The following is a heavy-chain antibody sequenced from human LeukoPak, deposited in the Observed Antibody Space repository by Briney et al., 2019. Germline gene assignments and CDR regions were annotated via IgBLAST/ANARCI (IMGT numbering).Heavy chain of an antibody. CDR1: GFTVSDHY. J-gene: IGHJ4*02. CDR2: IYSGGTT. D-gene: IGHD2-21*02. CDR3: AKDHGGDLAD. Sequence: PGGSLRLSCAASGFTVSDHYMSWVRQAPGQGLESVSLIYSGGTTLYADSVKGRFTISRDNSKNTLYLQMNSLRAEDTAVYYCAKDHGGDLADWGQGTLVTVSS. V-gene: IGHV3-66*02.